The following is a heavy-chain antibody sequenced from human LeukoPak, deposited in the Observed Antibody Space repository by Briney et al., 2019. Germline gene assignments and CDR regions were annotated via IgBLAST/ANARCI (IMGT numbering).Heavy chain of an antibody. CDR1: GYSISSGYY. Sequence: PSETLSLTCAVSGYSISSGYYWGWIRQPPGKGLEWIGSIYHSGSTYYNPSLKSRVTISVDTSKNQFSLKLSSVTAADTAVYYCARLKRDCSGGSCYWDAFDTWGQGTMVTVSS. D-gene: IGHD2-15*01. CDR3: ARLKRDCSGGSCYWDAFDT. V-gene: IGHV4-38-2*01. CDR2: IYHSGST. J-gene: IGHJ3*02.